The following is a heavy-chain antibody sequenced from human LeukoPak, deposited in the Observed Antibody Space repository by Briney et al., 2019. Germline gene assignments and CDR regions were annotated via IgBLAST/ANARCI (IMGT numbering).Heavy chain of an antibody. CDR1: GYTFTSYY. V-gene: IGHV1-46*01. D-gene: IGHD3-10*01. J-gene: IGHJ6*03. CDR2: INPSGGST. CDR3: ARGILPSMVRGVIGAYYYMDV. Sequence: ASVKVSCRASGYTFTSYYMHWVRQAPGQGLEWMGIINPSGGSTSYAQKFQGRVTMTRDMSTSTVYMELSSLRSEDTAVYYCARGILPSMVRGVIGAYYYMDVWGKGTTVTVSS.